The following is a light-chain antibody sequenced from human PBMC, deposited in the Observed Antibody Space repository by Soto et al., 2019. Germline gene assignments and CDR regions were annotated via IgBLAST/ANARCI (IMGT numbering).Light chain of an antibody. Sequence: EIVLTQSPGTLSLSPGERATLSCRASQSVTGSYLAWYQQKPGQAPRLLIYGASTSATGIPHRFSGSGSGTDFTLTISRLEPEDFAVYYCQQYGRSPPTTFGQGTKVEIK. J-gene: IGKJ1*01. CDR2: GAS. CDR3: QQYGRSPPTT. CDR1: QSVTGSY. V-gene: IGKV3-20*01.